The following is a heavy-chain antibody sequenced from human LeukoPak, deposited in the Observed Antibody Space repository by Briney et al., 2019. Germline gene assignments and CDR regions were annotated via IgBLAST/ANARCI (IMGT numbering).Heavy chain of an antibody. CDR3: AKSNYYDSSGYSLFDY. CDR1: GFTFSSYA. Sequence: GGSLRLSCAASGFTFSSYAMSWVRQAPGKGLEWVSAISGSGGSTYYADSVKGRFTISRDNSKNTLYLQMNGLRAEDTAVYYCAKSNYYDSSGYSLFDYWGQGTLVTVSS. D-gene: IGHD3-22*01. CDR2: ISGSGGST. J-gene: IGHJ4*02. V-gene: IGHV3-23*01.